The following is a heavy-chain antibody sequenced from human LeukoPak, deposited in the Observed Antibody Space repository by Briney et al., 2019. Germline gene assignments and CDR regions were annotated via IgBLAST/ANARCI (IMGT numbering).Heavy chain of an antibody. V-gene: IGHV3-30-3*01. J-gene: IGHJ2*01. CDR1: GFTFSNYA. CDR2: ISYDATNK. CDR3: ARDRWPSMNTVAVSPPTDWYFDL. D-gene: IGHD4-23*01. Sequence: PGGSLRLSCAASGFTFSNYARHWVRQPPGKGLEWVAIISYDATNKFFAYSVKVRFTISRDHSKSTLFLQMNCITPEDTAVYYCARDRWPSMNTVAVSPPTDWYFDLWGRGTLVTVSS.